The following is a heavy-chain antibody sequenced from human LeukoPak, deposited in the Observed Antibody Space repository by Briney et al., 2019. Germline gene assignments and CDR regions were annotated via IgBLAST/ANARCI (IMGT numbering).Heavy chain of an antibody. D-gene: IGHD6-19*01. CDR2: IWYDGSKK. CDR3: AKGYSSAWYYFDC. V-gene: IGHV3-33*06. CDR1: GFSFSSYG. J-gene: IGHJ4*02. Sequence: GGSLRLSCAASGFSFSSYGMHWVRQAPGKGLGWVAVIWYDGSKKYYADSVKGRFIISRDNSENTLYLQLNSLRAEDTALYYCAKGYSSAWYYFDCWGQGTLVTVSS.